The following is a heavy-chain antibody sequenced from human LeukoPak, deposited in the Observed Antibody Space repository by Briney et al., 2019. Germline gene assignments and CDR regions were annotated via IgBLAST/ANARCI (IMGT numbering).Heavy chain of an antibody. CDR3: ARSIVVVPAAIYWFDP. D-gene: IGHD2-2*02. CDR2: IYYSGST. CDR1: GGSIGSYY. J-gene: IGHJ5*02. V-gene: IGHV4-59*08. Sequence: PSETLSLTCTVSGGSIGSYYWSWIRQPPGKGLEWIGYIYYSGSTNYNPSLKSRATISVDTSKNQFSLKLSSVTAADTAVYYCARSIVVVPAAIYWFDPWGQGTLVTVSS.